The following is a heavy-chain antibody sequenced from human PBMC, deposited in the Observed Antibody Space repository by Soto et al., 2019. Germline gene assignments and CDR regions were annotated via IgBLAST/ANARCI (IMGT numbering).Heavy chain of an antibody. V-gene: IGHV3-7*01. CDR2: IKQDGSEK. J-gene: IGHJ6*03. CDR3: AREGVLRFLEWLSGYYYMDV. D-gene: IGHD3-3*01. CDR1: GFTFSSYW. Sequence: PGGSLRLSCAASGFTFSSYWMSWVRQAPGKGLEWVANIKQDGSEKYYVDSVKGRFTISRDNAKNSLYLQMNSLRAEDTAVYYCAREGVLRFLEWLSGYYYMDVWGKGTTVTVSS.